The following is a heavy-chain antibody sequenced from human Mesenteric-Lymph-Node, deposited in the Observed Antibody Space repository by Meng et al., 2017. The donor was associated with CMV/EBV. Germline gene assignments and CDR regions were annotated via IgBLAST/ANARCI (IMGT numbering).Heavy chain of an antibody. CDR3: ARDATNYDFWSGYLDP. CDR1: GYTFTGYY. D-gene: IGHD3-3*01. J-gene: IGHJ5*02. Sequence: SVKVSCKASGYTFTGYYMHWVRQAPGQGLEWMGGIIPIFGTANYAQKFQGRVTITTDESTSTAYMELSSLRSEDTAVYYCARDATNYDFWSGYLDPWGQGTLVTVSS. CDR2: IIPIFGTA. V-gene: IGHV1-69*05.